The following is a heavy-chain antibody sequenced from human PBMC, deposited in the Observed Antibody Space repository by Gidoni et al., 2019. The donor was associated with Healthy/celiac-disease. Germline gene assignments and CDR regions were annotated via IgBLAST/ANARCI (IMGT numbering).Heavy chain of an antibody. CDR1: GFTSSSYG. D-gene: IGHD6-6*01. Sequence: QVQLVESGGGVVQPGRYLRLSCAASGFTSSSYGRHWVRQAPGKGLELVAVIWYDGSNKYYADSVKGRFTISRDNSKNTLYLQMNSLRAEDTAVYYCARASSSSPLYYYGMDVWGQGTTVTVSS. CDR3: ARASSSSPLYYYGMDV. CDR2: IWYDGSNK. V-gene: IGHV3-33*01. J-gene: IGHJ6*02.